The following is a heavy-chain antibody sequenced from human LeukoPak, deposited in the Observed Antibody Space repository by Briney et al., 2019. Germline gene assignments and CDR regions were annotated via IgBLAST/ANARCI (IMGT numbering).Heavy chain of an antibody. D-gene: IGHD4-17*01. CDR2: IYYSGST. CDR1: GGPISSSSYY. J-gene: IGHJ6*03. CDR3: ARLFYGDSDYSYYYMDV. V-gene: IGHV4-39*07. Sequence: SETLSLTCTVSGGPISSSSYYWGWIRQPPGKGLEWIGTIYYSGSTYYNPSLKSRVTISVDTSKNQFSLKLSSVTAADTAVFYCARLFYGDSDYSYYYMDVWGKGTMVTVSS.